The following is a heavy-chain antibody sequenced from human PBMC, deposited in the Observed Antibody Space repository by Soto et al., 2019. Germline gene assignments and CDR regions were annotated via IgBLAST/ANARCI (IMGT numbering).Heavy chain of an antibody. D-gene: IGHD6-6*01. V-gene: IGHV3-74*01. J-gene: IGHJ4*02. CDR3: PRGCIAARRAHRPCGY. CDR2: INSDGSST. CDR1: GFTFSSYW. Sequence: PGGSLSLSCAASGFTFSSYWMHWVRQAPGKGLVWVSRINSDGSSTSYADSVKGRFTISRDNAKNTPYLQMNSLRAEDTAVYYRPRGCIAARRAHRPCGYWGPGALVTVFS.